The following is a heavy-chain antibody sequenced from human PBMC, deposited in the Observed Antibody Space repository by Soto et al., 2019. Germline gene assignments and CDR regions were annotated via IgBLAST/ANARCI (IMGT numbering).Heavy chain of an antibody. CDR2: INPSGGST. V-gene: IGHV1-46*03. D-gene: IGHD3-3*01. CDR1: GYTFTSYY. J-gene: IGHJ4*01. Sequence: ASVKVSCKASGYTFTSYYMHWVRQAPGQGLEWMGIINPSGGSTSYAQKFQGRVTMTRDTSTSTVYMELSSLRSEDTAVYYCAREGKKYYDFWSGSRSFDYWGLGTLVTVSS. CDR3: AREGKKYYDFWSGSRSFDY.